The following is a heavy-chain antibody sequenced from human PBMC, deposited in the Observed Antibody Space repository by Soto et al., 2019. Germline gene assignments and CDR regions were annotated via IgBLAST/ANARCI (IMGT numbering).Heavy chain of an antibody. D-gene: IGHD2-21*02. Sequence: QVQLQESGPGLVKPSQTLSLTCTVSGGSISSGGYYWSWIRQHPGKGLEWIGYIFYSGTTYYNPSLKSRVTISRDTSKNQFSLKLNSVTAADTAVYYCARAPVHIVVVTALASAFDIWGQATMVTVSS. CDR3: ARAPVHIVVVTALASAFDI. V-gene: IGHV4-31*03. CDR1: GGSISSGGYY. J-gene: IGHJ3*02. CDR2: IFYSGTT.